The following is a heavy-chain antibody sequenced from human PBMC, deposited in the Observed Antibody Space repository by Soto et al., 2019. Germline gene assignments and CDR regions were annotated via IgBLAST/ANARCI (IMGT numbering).Heavy chain of an antibody. J-gene: IGHJ4*02. Sequence: LRLSCAASGFTFSSYSMNWVRQAPGKGLEWVSSISSSSSYIYYADSVKGRFTISRDNAKNSLYLQMNSLRAEDTAVYYCARIPTGTTFDYWGQGTLVTVSS. CDR1: GFTFSSYS. V-gene: IGHV3-21*01. D-gene: IGHD1-1*01. CDR2: ISSSSSYI. CDR3: ARIPTGTTFDY.